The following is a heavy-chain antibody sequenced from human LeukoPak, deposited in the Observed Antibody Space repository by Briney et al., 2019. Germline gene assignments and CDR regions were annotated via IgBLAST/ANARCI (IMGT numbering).Heavy chain of an antibody. D-gene: IGHD3-22*01. J-gene: IGHJ4*02. CDR1: GFSFSNYA. CDR2: ISGNGGSL. Sequence: PGGSLRLSCAASGFSFSNYAMSWVRQAPGKGLEWVSAISGNGGSLYYADSMKVRFTISRDNSKSELYLQVNSLTAEDTAVYYCAKRDAYDSSGFSPLFDHWGQGTLVTVSS. V-gene: IGHV3-23*01. CDR3: AKRDAYDSSGFSPLFDH.